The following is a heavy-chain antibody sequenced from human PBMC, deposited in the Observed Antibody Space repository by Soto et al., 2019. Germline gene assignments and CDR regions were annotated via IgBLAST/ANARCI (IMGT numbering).Heavy chain of an antibody. CDR1: GGTFSSYA. J-gene: IGHJ6*02. CDR2: IIPLLNTP. CDR3: ARESSSPTYYYYGMDV. V-gene: IGHV1-69*01. Sequence: QVQLVQSGAEVKKPGSSVKVSCRASGGTFSSYAVSWVRQAPGQGLEWMGGIIPLLNTPKYVQKFQGRVTITADASETTAYMELISLRSEDTAVYYFARESSSPTYYYYGMDVWGQGTTVTVSS. D-gene: IGHD6-6*01.